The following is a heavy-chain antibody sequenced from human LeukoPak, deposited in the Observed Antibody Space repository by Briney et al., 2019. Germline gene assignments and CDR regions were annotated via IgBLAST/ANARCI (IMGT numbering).Heavy chain of an antibody. J-gene: IGHJ4*02. V-gene: IGHV4-39*07. CDR2: IYYSGST. CDR3: ARERRTMVRGENYFDY. Sequence: PSETLSLTCTVSGGSISSSSYYWGWIRQPPGKGLEWIGSIYYSGSTYYNPSLKSRVTISVGTSENQFSLKLSSVTAADTAVYYCARERRTMVRGENYFDYWGQGTLVTVSS. CDR1: GGSISSSSYY. D-gene: IGHD3-10*01.